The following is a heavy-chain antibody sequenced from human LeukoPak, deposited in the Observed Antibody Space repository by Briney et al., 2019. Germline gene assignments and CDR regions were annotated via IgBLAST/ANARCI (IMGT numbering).Heavy chain of an antibody. CDR1: GVSLSTSRYS. CDR2: FEYRGST. D-gene: IGHD1-26*01. J-gene: IGHJ4*02. CDR3: ARLIVGATDC. Sequence: TSETLSLTCTVSGVSLSTSRYSWGWIRQPPEKGLEYIGSFEYRGSTYYNPSLKGRVIISVDTSKNQFSLKLSSVTAADTAVYYCARLIVGATDCRGQGTLVTVSS. V-gene: IGHV4-39*01.